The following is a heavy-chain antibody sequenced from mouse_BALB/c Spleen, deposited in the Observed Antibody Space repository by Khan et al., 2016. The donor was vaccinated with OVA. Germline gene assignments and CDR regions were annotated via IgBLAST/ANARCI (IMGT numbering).Heavy chain of an antibody. V-gene: IGHV2-6-1*01. CDR1: GFSLTSYG. D-gene: IGHD2-14*01. Sequence: VKLLESGPGLVAPSQSLSITCTISGFSLTSYGVHWVRQPPGKGLEWLVVIWSDGSTTYNSALKSRLSISKDNSKSQVFLKMNSLQTDDTARYYCARHDRYFYAMDYWGQGTSVTVSS. CDR3: ARHDRYFYAMDY. J-gene: IGHJ4*01. CDR2: IWSDGST.